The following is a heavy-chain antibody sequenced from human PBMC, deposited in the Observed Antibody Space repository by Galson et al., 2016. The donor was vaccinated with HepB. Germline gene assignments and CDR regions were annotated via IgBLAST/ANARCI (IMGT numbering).Heavy chain of an antibody. V-gene: IGHV3-74*01. Sequence: SLRLSCAVSGFTFRNHQMHWVRQVPGKGLVWVSRIEGDGNSPIYADSVKGRFTISRDNAENTLYFQMNSLRAEDTAVYYCARDLSGPDYWGQGTRVTVST. CDR1: GFTFRNHQ. CDR2: IEGDGNSP. J-gene: IGHJ4*02. CDR3: ARDLSGPDY.